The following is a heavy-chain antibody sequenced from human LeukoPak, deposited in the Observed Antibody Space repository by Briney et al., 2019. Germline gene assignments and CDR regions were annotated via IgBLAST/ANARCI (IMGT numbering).Heavy chain of an antibody. Sequence: SETLSLTCAVYGGSFSGYYWSWIRQPPGKGLEWIGEINHSGSTNYNPSLKSRVTISVDTSKNQFSLKLSSVTAADTAVYYCARRGKYSSSSSRGFDYWGQGTLVTVSS. CDR3: ARRGKYSSSSSRGFDY. J-gene: IGHJ4*02. CDR2: INHSGST. D-gene: IGHD6-6*01. CDR1: GGSFSGYY. V-gene: IGHV4-34*01.